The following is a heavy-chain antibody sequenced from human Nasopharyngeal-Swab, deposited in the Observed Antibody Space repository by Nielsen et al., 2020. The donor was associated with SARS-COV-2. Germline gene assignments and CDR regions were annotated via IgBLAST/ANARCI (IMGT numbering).Heavy chain of an antibody. V-gene: IGHV4-61*08. CDR3: ARLAGRSGWFDP. Sequence: SETLSLTCTVSGGSISSGDYYWSWIRQPPGKGLEWIGYIYYSGSTNYNPSLKSRVTISVDTSKNQFSLKLSSVTAADTAVYYCARLAGRSGWFDPWGQGTLVTVSS. J-gene: IGHJ5*02. CDR1: GGSISSGDYY. CDR2: IYYSGST. D-gene: IGHD3-10*01.